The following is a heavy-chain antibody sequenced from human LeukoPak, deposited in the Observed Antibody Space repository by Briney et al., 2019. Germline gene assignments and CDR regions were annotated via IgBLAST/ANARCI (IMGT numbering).Heavy chain of an antibody. CDR1: GFTCSDYH. CDR2: IRSSGSDT. CDR3: ARAIAVTPWYFDL. V-gene: IGHV3-11*03. D-gene: IGHD6-19*01. J-gene: IGHJ2*01. Sequence: GGSLRLSCAASGFTCSDYHMSWICQAPGKGLEWISYIRSSGSDTNYADSVRGRFTISRDNAKNSLYLQMNSLRAEDTAVYYCARAIAVTPWYFDLWGRGTLVTVSS.